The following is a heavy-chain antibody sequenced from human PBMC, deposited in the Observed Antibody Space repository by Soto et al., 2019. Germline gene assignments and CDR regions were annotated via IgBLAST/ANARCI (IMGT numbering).Heavy chain of an antibody. Sequence: PGGSLRLSCAASGFTFSSYAMSWVRQAPGKGLEWVSAISGSGGSTYYADSVKGRFTISRDNSKNTLYLQMNSLRAEDTAVYYCAKTGNNYDILTGYYGNWFDPWGQGTLVTVSS. D-gene: IGHD3-9*01. V-gene: IGHV3-23*01. J-gene: IGHJ5*02. CDR3: AKTGNNYDILTGYYGNWFDP. CDR1: GFTFSSYA. CDR2: ISGSGGST.